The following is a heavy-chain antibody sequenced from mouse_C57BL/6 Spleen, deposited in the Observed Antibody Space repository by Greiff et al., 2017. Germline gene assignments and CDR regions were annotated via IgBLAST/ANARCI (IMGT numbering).Heavy chain of an antibody. CDR3: ARSTGTGYYAMDY. Sequence: VQLQQSGPVLVKPGASVKMSCKASGYTFTDYYMNWVKQSHGKSLEWIGVINPYNGGTSYNQKFKGKATLTVDKSSSTAYMELNSLTSEDSAVYYCARSTGTGYYAMDYWGQGTSVTVSS. V-gene: IGHV1-19*01. CDR1: GYTFTDYY. J-gene: IGHJ4*01. CDR2: INPYNGGT. D-gene: IGHD4-1*01.